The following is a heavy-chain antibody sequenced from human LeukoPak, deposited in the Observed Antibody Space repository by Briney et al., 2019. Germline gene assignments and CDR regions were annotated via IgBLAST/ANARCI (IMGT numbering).Heavy chain of an antibody. D-gene: IGHD6-19*01. Sequence: GGSLRLSCAASGFTFSIYAMHWVRQAPGKGLEWVAVISYDGSNKYYADSVKGRFTISRDNSKNTLYLQMNSLRAEDTAVYYCARDIGYSSGWQRGGFDYWGQGTLVTVSS. CDR3: ARDIGYSSGWQRGGFDY. V-gene: IGHV3-30-3*01. J-gene: IGHJ4*02. CDR2: ISYDGSNK. CDR1: GFTFSIYA.